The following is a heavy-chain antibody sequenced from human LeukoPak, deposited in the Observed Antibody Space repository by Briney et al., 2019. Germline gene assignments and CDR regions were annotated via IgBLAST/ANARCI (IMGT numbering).Heavy chain of an antibody. CDR2: IIPFLGEV. CDR1: GYRFTDYY. D-gene: IGHD5-12*01. V-gene: IGHV1-46*01. Sequence: ASVKVSCKASGYRFTDYYIHWVRQAPGQGLQWMGRIIPFLGEVNYAQNFQGRVSFTADKSTATMYMEMKSLRLDDTAIYYCSPCGHAYDWFGPWGQGTLVTVSS. CDR3: SPCGHAYDWFGP. J-gene: IGHJ5*02.